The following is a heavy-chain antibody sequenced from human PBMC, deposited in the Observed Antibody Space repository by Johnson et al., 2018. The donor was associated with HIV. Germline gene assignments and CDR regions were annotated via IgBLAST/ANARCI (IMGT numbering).Heavy chain of an antibody. CDR2: IGTAGDT. Sequence: VQLVESGGGLIQPGRSLSLSCAASGFTVSSNYMSWVRQAPGTGLEWVSAIGTAGDTSYPGSVQGRFTISRDNSKNTLYLQMNILRSEDTAVYYCAKCIWGSSLIDAFDIWGQGTMVTVSS. J-gene: IGHJ3*02. CDR1: GFTVSSNY. CDR3: AKCIWGSSLIDAFDI. V-gene: IGHV3-66*03. D-gene: IGHD6-13*01.